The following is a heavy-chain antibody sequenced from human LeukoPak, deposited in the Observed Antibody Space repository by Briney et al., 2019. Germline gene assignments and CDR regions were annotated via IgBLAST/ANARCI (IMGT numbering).Heavy chain of an antibody. CDR2: LYSGGNT. J-gene: IGHJ4*02. Sequence: GGSLRLSCVVSGFTVSSNYMSWVRQAPGKGLEWVSVLYSGGNTYHADSVKDRFTISRDNSKNTLYLQMNGLRAEDTAVYYCAREGASSSFGYWGQGTLVTVSS. V-gene: IGHV3-53*01. D-gene: IGHD6-13*01. CDR1: GFTVSSNY. CDR3: AREGASSSFGY.